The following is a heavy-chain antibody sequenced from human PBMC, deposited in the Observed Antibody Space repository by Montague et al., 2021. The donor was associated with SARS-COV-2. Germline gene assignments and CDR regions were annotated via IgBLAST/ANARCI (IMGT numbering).Heavy chain of an antibody. D-gene: IGHD6-13*01. CDR3: ARIFDSSWPTFDY. CDR2: XXWDDDK. Sequence: PALVKPTQTLTLTCTFSGSSLSTSGMCVSWIRQPPGKALEWLALXXWDDDKYYSTSLKTRLTISKDTSKNQVVLTMTNMDPVDTATYYCARIFDSSWPTFDYWGQGTLVTVSS. V-gene: IGHV2-70*01. J-gene: IGHJ4*02. CDR1: GSSLSTSGMC.